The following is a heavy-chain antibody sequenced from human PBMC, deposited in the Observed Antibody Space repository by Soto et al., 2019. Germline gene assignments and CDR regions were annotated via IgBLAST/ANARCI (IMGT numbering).Heavy chain of an antibody. J-gene: IGHJ4*02. CDR3: ARGGLSSSSASPFDY. CDR2: ISAYNGNT. CDR1: GYTFTSYG. D-gene: IGHD6-6*01. Sequence: ASVKVSCKASGYTFTSYGTSWVRQAPGQGLEWMGWISAYNGNTNYAQKLQGRVTITTDTSTSTAYMELSSLRSDDTAVYYCARGGLSSSSASPFDYWGQGTLVTVSS. V-gene: IGHV1-18*01.